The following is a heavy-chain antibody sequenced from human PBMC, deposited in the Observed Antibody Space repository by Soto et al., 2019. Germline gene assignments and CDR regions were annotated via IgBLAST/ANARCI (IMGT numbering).Heavy chain of an antibody. V-gene: IGHV3-23*01. CDR3: AKKGLGFLKSYCSGSGCHYAFDI. D-gene: IGHD2-15*01. J-gene: IGHJ3*02. CDR1: GFTFINYA. Sequence: EVQLLESGGGLVQPGGSLRLSWAASGFTFINYAMSWVRQAPGKGLEWVSTISGGGDGTYYADSVKGHFTISRHNSKNTVYLQMNSLTAEDTAIYYCAKKGLGFLKSYCSGSGCHYAFDIWGQGTMVTVSS. CDR2: ISGGGDGT.